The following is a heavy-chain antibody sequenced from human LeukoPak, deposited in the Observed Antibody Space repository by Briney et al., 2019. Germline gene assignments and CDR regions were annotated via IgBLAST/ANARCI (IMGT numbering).Heavy chain of an antibody. CDR2: ISSNSDNT. CDR3: ARDWGSIKVITDY. V-gene: IGHV1-18*01. Sequence: ASVKVSCRATGYTFTSYGISWVRQAPGQGLEWMGWISSNSDNTNYAQKLQGRVTMTTDTSTSTAYMELRSLRSDDTAVYYCARDWGSIKVITDYWGQGTLVTVSS. J-gene: IGHJ4*02. D-gene: IGHD3-16*01. CDR1: GYTFTSYG.